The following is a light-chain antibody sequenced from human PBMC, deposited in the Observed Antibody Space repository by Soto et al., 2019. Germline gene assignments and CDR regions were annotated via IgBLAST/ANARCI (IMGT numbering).Light chain of an antibody. CDR3: QQYNSYYSPT. V-gene: IGKV1-5*01. CDR1: QTISNW. Sequence: DIQMTQSPSTLSASVGDRFTITCLASQTISNWLAWYQQKPWKAPNLLIYDASSLESGVPSRFSGSGSGTEFTLTISSLQHDDFANYYCQQYNSYYSPTFGGGTKVDIK. J-gene: IGKJ4*01. CDR2: DAS.